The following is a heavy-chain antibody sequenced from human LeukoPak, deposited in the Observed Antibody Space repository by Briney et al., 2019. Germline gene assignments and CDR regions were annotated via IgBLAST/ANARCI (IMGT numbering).Heavy chain of an antibody. J-gene: IGHJ3*02. D-gene: IGHD3-22*01. CDR3: AKDRLRDYYDSSGYYYDDAFDI. CDR2: ISGSGGST. V-gene: IGHV3-23*01. Sequence: GGSLRLSCAASGFTFSSYAMSWVRQAPGKGLEWVSAISGSGGSTYYADSVKGRFTISRDNSKNTLYLQMNSLRAEDTAVYYCAKDRLRDYYDSSGYYYDDAFDIWGQGTMVTVSS. CDR1: GFTFSSYA.